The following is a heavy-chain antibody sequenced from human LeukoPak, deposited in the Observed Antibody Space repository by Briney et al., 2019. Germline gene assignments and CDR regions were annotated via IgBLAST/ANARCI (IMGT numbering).Heavy chain of an antibody. D-gene: IGHD6-13*01. CDR3: ARVYRSSSGYCFDF. V-gene: IGHV3-30*02. CDR2: MRYDGSNK. CDR1: GFTFSSYG. Sequence: GGSLRLSCAASGFTFSSYGMHWVRQAPGKGLEWVAFMRYDGSNKYYADSVKGRFTVSRDNAKNSLYLQMNSLRAEDTAVYYCARVYRSSSGYCFDFWGQGTLVTVSS. J-gene: IGHJ4*02.